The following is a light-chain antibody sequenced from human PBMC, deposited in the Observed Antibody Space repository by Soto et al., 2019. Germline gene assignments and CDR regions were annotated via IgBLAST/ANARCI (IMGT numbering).Light chain of an antibody. Sequence: DIQMTQSPSSLSASVGDRVTITCRASQSISSYLNWYQQKPGKAPKLLIYAASSLQTGVPSRFRGSGSGTDFTLTITSLQPEDFATYYCQQTYSSTRTFGQGTKVEIK. CDR1: QSISSY. CDR2: AAS. CDR3: QQTYSSTRT. J-gene: IGKJ1*01. V-gene: IGKV1-39*01.